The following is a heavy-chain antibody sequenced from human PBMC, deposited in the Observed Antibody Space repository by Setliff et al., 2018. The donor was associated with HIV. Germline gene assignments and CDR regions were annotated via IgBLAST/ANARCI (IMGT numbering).Heavy chain of an antibody. CDR3: APDGGLEQWLAS. CDR2: IVVGTGNT. J-gene: IGHJ4*02. V-gene: IGHV1-58*01. CDR1: GFTFATSA. D-gene: IGHD6-19*01. Sequence: SVKVSCKASGFTFATSAVHWVRQARGQRLEWIGWIVVGTGNTNYAQKFQERVTITRDMSTSTAYMELSSLRSEDTAVYYCAPDGGLEQWLASWGQGTLVTVSS.